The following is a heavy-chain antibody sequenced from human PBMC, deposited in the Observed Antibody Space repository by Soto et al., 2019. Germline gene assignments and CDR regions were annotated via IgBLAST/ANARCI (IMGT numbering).Heavy chain of an antibody. CDR3: AREAGPDRWFDP. J-gene: IGHJ5*02. Sequence: EALSLSCHVSGGSLSSYFWTWIRQPAGKGLDWIGRISTSGTTNYNPSLKSRVTMSVDTSKNQFSLNLSSVTAEDTAVYYCAREAGPDRWFDPWGQGNLVTAS. CDR1: GGSLSSYF. D-gene: IGHD6-19*01. CDR2: ISTSGTT. V-gene: IGHV4-4*07.